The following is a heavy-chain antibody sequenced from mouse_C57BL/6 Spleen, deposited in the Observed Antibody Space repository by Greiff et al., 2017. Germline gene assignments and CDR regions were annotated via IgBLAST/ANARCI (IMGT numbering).Heavy chain of an antibody. V-gene: IGHV1-81*01. CDR3: ARGNEWYFDV. Sequence: QVQLQQSGAELARPGASVKLSCKASGYTFTSYGISWVKQRTGQGLEWIGEIYPRSGNTYYNEKFKGKATLTADKSSSTAYMELRSLTSEDSAVYFCARGNEWYFDVWGTGTTVTVSS. CDR1: GYTFTSYG. CDR2: IYPRSGNT. J-gene: IGHJ1*03.